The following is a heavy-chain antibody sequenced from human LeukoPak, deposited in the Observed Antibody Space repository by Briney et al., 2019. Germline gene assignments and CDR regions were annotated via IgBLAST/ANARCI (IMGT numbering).Heavy chain of an antibody. J-gene: IGHJ4*02. Sequence: SETLSLTCTVSGGSISSGSYYWSWIRQPAGKGLVWIGRIYTSGSTNYNPSLKSRVTISVDTSKNQFSLKLSSVTAADTAVYYCAGNYYGSGSYYSEDRYWGQGTLVTVSS. D-gene: IGHD3-10*01. V-gene: IGHV4-61*02. CDR3: AGNYYGSGSYYSEDRY. CDR1: GGSISSGSYY. CDR2: IYTSGST.